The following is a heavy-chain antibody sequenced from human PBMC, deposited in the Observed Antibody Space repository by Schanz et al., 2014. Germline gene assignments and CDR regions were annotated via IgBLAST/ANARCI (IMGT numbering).Heavy chain of an antibody. J-gene: IGHJ3*02. D-gene: IGHD3-10*01. V-gene: IGHV4-59*08. CDR1: GVSMTGFY. Sequence: QVQLQESGPGLVKPSETLSLTCTVSGVSMTGFYWSWIRQPPGQGLEWIADIHYGGATTYNPSLMGRVSISGDTPQNQFFLTLRSATAADTAVYYCARVVLGGDAFDIWGQGTMVTVSS. CDR3: ARVVLGGDAFDI. CDR2: IHYGGAT.